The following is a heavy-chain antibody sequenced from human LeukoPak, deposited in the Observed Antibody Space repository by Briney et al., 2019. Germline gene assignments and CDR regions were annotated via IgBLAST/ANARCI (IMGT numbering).Heavy chain of an antibody. J-gene: IGHJ4*02. CDR1: GYTFTGYY. CDR3: ARDRPDGTRPYDY. D-gene: IGHD1-14*01. V-gene: IGHV1-18*04. CDR2: ISAYNGNT. Sequence: ASVKVSCKASGYTFTGYYMHWVRQAPGQGLEWMGWISAYNGNTNYAQKLQGRVTMTTDTSTSTAYMELRSLRSDDTAVYYCARDRPDGTRPYDYWGQGTLVTVSS.